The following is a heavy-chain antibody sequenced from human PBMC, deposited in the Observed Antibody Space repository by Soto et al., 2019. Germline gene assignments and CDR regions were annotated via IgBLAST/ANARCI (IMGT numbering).Heavy chain of an antibody. V-gene: IGHV4-59*08. CDR3: ARRPSSSWRNYFDY. Sequence: ASETLSLTCTVSGGSISNFYWSWIRQPPGKGLEWIGYIYSSGSTNYNPSLKSRVTISVDTSKNQFSLKLSSVTAADTAVYYCARRPSSSWRNYFDYWGQGTLVTVSS. D-gene: IGHD6-13*01. CDR2: IYSSGST. CDR1: GGSISNFY. J-gene: IGHJ4*02.